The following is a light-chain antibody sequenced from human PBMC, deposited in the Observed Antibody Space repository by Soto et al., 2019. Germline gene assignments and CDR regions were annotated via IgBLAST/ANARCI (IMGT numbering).Light chain of an antibody. CDR1: SSDVGGYNY. CDR3: SSYTSSSTRV. V-gene: IGLV2-14*01. Sequence: SVLTQPASVSGSPGQSITISCTGTSSDVGGYNYVSWYQQHPGKAPRLMIYDVSNRPSGVSNRFSGSKSGNTASLTISGLRAEDEADYYCSSYTSSSTRVFGTGTKVTVL. CDR2: DVS. J-gene: IGLJ1*01.